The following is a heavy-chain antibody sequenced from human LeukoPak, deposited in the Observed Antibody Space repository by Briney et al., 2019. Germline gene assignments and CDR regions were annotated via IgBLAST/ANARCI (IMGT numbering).Heavy chain of an antibody. J-gene: IGHJ6*03. CDR3: ARKQGMCSTSCYFGYYYYMDV. CDR2: ISSSGSTI. V-gene: IGHV3-48*03. Sequence: GGSLRLSCAASGFTFSSYEMSWVRQAPGKGLEWVSYISSSGSTIYYADSVKGRFTISRDNAKNSLYLQMNSLRAEDTAVYYCARKQGMCSTSCYFGYYYYMDVWGKGTTVTISS. D-gene: IGHD2-2*01. CDR1: GFTFSSYE.